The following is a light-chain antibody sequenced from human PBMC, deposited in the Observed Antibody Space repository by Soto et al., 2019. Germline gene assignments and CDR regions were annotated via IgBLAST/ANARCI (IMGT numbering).Light chain of an antibody. V-gene: IGKV3-11*01. CDR1: QSVSSY. J-gene: IGKJ3*01. Sequence: EVVLTQSPAILSLSPGERATLSCRASQSVSSYLAWYQQKPGQAPRLLIYDASNRATGIPARFSGSGSGTDFTLTISSLEPEDFAVYYCQQRSNWPLFGPGTKADIK. CDR3: QQRSNWPL. CDR2: DAS.